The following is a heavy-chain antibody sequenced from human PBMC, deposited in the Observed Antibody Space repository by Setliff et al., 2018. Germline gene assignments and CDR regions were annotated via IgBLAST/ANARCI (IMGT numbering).Heavy chain of an antibody. V-gene: IGHV3-7*01. Sequence: PGGSLRLSCAASGFTFSSYWMSWVRQAPGKGLEWVANIKQDGSEKYYVDSVKGRFTISRDNAKNSLFLQMYSLRAEDTAVYYCAKILTGYDAFDIWGPGTMVTV. J-gene: IGHJ3*02. CDR3: AKILTGYDAFDI. D-gene: IGHD2-15*01. CDR2: IKQDGSEK. CDR1: GFTFSSYW.